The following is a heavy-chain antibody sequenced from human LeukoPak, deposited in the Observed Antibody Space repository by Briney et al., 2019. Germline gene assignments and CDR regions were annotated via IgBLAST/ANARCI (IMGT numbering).Heavy chain of an antibody. J-gene: IGHJ6*03. CDR2: MNPNSGNT. Sequence: GASVKVSCKASGYTFTSYDINWVRQATGQGLEWMGWMNPNSGNTGYAQKFQGRVTVTRNTSISTAYMELSSLRSEDTAVYYCARGPGSGSYPYYYYMDVWGKGTTVTVSS. CDR3: ARGPGSGSYPYYYYMDV. V-gene: IGHV1-8*01. D-gene: IGHD3-10*01. CDR1: GYTFTSYD.